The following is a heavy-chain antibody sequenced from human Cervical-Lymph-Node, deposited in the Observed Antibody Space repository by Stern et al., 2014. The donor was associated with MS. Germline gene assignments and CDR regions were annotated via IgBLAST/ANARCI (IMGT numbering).Heavy chain of an antibody. CDR1: GGTFSSYT. CDR2: IIPIFRTP. J-gene: IGHJ5*02. D-gene: IGHD6-13*01. V-gene: IGHV1-69*01. CDR3: ARDRMSIAAAGTSWFDP. Sequence: QVQLVQSGAEVKKPGSSVKVSCKASGGTFSSYTISWGRQAPGQGLEWMGGIIPIFRTPKYAQKFQGRVTITADESTSTAYMELSSLRSEDTAVYYCARDRMSIAAAGTSWFDPWGQGTLVTVSS.